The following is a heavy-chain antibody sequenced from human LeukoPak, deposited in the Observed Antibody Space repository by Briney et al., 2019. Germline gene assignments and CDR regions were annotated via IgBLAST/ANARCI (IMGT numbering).Heavy chain of an antibody. J-gene: IGHJ4*02. CDR2: IYTSGST. Sequence: SETLSLTCTVSGGSISSYYWSWIRQPAGKGLEWIGRIYTSGSTNYNPSLKSRVPLSVDTPKNQFSLKLSSVTAADTAVYYCAREGYSSGWYLLDYWGQGTLVTVSS. D-gene: IGHD6-19*01. V-gene: IGHV4-4*07. CDR1: GGSISSYY. CDR3: AREGYSSGWYLLDY.